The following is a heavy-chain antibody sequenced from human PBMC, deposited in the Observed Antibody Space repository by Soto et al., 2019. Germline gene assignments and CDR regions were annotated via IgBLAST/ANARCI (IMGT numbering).Heavy chain of an antibody. D-gene: IGHD1-26*01. V-gene: IGHV4-4*07. CDR1: GGSISSYY. CDR3: AGVRCELLGNWLVH. J-gene: IGHJ5*02. Sequence: SETLSLTCTVSGGSISSYYWSWIRQPAGKGLEWIGRIYTSGSTNYNPSLKSRVTMSVDTSKNQFSLKLSSVTAADTAVYYCAGVRCELLGNWLVHLGQGALVEVSS. CDR2: IYTSGST.